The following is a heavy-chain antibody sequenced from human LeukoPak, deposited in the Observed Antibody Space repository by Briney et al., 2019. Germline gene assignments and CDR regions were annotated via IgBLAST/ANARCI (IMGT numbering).Heavy chain of an antibody. J-gene: IGHJ4*02. D-gene: IGHD4-17*01. CDR1: GFTFSDYY. CDR3: AKDPPFDYGDYETFVDY. V-gene: IGHV3-23*01. CDR2: VSGSGGST. Sequence: LPGGSLRLSCAASGFTFSDYYMSWVRQTPGKGLEWVSAVSGSGGSTYYADSVKCRFTISRDNSKNTLYLQMNSLRAEDTAVYYCAKDPPFDYGDYETFVDYWGQGTLVTVSS.